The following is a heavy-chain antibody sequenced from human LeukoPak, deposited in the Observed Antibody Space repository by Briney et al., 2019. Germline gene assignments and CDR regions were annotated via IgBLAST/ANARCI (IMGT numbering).Heavy chain of an antibody. D-gene: IGHD2-2*01. CDR3: AGNLYTRFGDC. Sequence: GGSLRLSCAASGFTFSNYWIYWVRQAPGKGLVWVSHTNSDGSSTSYADSVKGRFTISRDNAQNTLYLQMNSLRAEDTAVYYCAGNLYTRFGDCWGQGALVTVSS. CDR2: TNSDGSST. J-gene: IGHJ4*02. CDR1: GFTFSNYW. V-gene: IGHV3-74*01.